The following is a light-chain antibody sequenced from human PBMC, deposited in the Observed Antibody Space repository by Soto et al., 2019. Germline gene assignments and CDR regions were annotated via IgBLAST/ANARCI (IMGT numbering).Light chain of an antibody. Sequence: QSALTQPASVSGSPGQSITISCTGTSSDVGYYNSVSWFQQHPGKAPRLVIADVTNRPSGVSNRFSGSKSGNTATLTISGLQPEDEAHYYCSSYTTSSTHGFGSATKVTV. CDR3: SSYTTSSTHG. V-gene: IGLV2-14*03. CDR2: DVT. J-gene: IGLJ1*01. CDR1: SSDVGYYNS.